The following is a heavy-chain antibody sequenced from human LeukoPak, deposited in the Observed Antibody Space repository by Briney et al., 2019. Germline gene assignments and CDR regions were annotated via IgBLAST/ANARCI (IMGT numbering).Heavy chain of an antibody. D-gene: IGHD3-10*01. J-gene: IGHJ6*02. V-gene: IGHV3-11*01. Sequence: GGSLRLSCAASGFTFSDYYMSWIRQAPGKGLEWVSYISSSGSTIYYADSVKGRFTISRDNAKNSLYLQMNSLRAEDTAVYYCARGPPYGSGSYQVHYYGMDVWGQGTTVTVS. CDR1: GFTFSDYY. CDR3: ARGPPYGSGSYQVHYYGMDV. CDR2: ISSSGSTI.